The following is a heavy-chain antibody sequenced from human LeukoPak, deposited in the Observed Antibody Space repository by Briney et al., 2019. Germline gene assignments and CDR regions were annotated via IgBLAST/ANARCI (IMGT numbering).Heavy chain of an antibody. CDR3: ARLYYDSSGHY. D-gene: IGHD3-22*01. CDR1: GGSISSYY. Sequence: SXTLXLTCTVSGGSISSYYWSWIRQPPGKGLEWIGYIYYSGSTNYNPSLKSRVTISVDTSKNQFSLKLSSVTAADTAVYYCARLYYDSSGHYWGQGTLVTVSS. CDR2: IYYSGST. V-gene: IGHV4-59*01. J-gene: IGHJ4*02.